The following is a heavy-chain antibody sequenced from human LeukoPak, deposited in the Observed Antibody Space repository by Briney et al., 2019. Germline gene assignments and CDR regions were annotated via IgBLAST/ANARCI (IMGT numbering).Heavy chain of an antibody. CDR3: ASSDGLPPRSDSSYDVFDY. CDR1: GDSISRSNLH. Sequence: SETLSLTCTVSGDSISRSNLHWGWIRQAPGKGLEWIGSVFHTGSTYYNPSLKSRVTISVDSSMNKFSLKMRSVTAADTAFYYCASSDGLPPRSDSSYDVFDYWGQGTLVTVSS. J-gene: IGHJ4*02. CDR2: VFHTGST. V-gene: IGHV4-39*07. D-gene: IGHD5-12*01.